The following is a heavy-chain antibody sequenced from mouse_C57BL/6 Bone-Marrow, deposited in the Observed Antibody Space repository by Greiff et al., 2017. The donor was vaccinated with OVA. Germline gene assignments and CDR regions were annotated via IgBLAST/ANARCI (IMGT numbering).Heavy chain of an antibody. Sequence: EVQLQQSGAELVRPGASVKLSCTASGFNITDYYMHWVKQRPEQGLEWIGRIDPEDGDTEYAPKFQGKATMTADTSSNTAYLQLSSLTSEDTAVYYCTSLEIYYDSPYWGQGTLVTVSA. CDR2: IDPEDGDT. CDR3: TSLEIYYDSPY. J-gene: IGHJ3*01. CDR1: GFNITDYY. V-gene: IGHV14-1*01. D-gene: IGHD2-4*01.